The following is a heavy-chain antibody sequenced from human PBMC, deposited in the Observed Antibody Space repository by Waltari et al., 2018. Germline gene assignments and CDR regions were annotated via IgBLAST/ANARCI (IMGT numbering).Heavy chain of an antibody. Sequence: VQLLQSGPGLVTPSETLSLTFPVPDGPLSIFYWPWIRQPPGKGPEWIGCIATSGGTKYNPSLQSRVSFSVDTSRNQFSLTLTSVTAADTALYYCARDTGGWYYDLWGRGSLVTVSA. J-gene: IGHJ2*01. CDR2: IATSGGT. CDR3: ARDTGGWYYDL. V-gene: IGHV4-59*01. CDR1: DGPLSIFY. D-gene: IGHD3-10*01.